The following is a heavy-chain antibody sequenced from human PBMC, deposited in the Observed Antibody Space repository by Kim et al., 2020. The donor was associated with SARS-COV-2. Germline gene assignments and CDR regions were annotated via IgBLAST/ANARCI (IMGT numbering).Heavy chain of an antibody. V-gene: IGHV3-74*03. Sequence: GGSLRLSCVDSGFSFSRYWMHWVRQAPGKGLVWVSYINSDGSSTKYEDSVRGRFTISRDNAKNTLYLQMNSLTAEDTAVYYCATVIGNYYAYWGQGTLVTVSS. D-gene: IGHD3-10*01. J-gene: IGHJ1*01. CDR3: ATVIGNYYAY. CDR1: GFSFSRYW. CDR2: INSDGSST.